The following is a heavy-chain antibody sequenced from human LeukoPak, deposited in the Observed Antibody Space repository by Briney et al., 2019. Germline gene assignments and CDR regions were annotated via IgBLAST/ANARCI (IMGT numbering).Heavy chain of an antibody. CDR3: ARQRYSTYWFDP. V-gene: IGHV4-59*08. J-gene: IGHJ5*02. CDR1: GGSITSYY. D-gene: IGHD6-13*01. CDR2: IYYSGST. Sequence: SETPSLTCSVSGGSITSYYWSWIRQPPGKGLEWIGYIYYSGSTNYNPSLKSRVTISVDTSKNQFSLKMSSVTAADTAVYYCARQRYSTYWFDPRGQGTLVTVSS.